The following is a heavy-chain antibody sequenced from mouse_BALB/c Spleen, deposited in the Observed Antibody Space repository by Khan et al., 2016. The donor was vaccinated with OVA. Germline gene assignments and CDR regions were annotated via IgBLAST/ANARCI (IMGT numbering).Heavy chain of an antibody. CDR2: IYPATGST. D-gene: IGHD3-3*01. Sequence: QVQLKQSGAEVVRPGASVKLSCKTSGYIFTSFWIQWVKQRSGQGLEWIARIYPATGSTYYNEKFKGKATLTADKSSNTVYMHLSRLKSEDSAVYLWARRAPDDAMDYWGQGTSVTVSS. CDR3: ARRAPDDAMDY. V-gene: IGHV1S132*01. CDR1: GYIFTSFW. J-gene: IGHJ4*01.